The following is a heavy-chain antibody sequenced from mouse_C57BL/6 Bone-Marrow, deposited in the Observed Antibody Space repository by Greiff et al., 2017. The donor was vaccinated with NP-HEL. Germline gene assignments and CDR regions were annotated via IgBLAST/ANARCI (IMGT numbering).Heavy chain of an antibody. Sequence: QVQLQQSGPGLVQPSQSLSITCTASGFSLTSYGVHWVRQSPGKGLEWLGVIWRGGSTDYNAAFISRLSISKVNSTSHAFYKMNSLQADDAAIYYCGGKSNCYLYFDVWGTGTTVTVSS. J-gene: IGHJ1*03. CDR2: IWRGGST. CDR1: GFSLTSYG. CDR3: GGKSNCYLYFDV. V-gene: IGHV2-2*01. D-gene: IGHD4-1*01.